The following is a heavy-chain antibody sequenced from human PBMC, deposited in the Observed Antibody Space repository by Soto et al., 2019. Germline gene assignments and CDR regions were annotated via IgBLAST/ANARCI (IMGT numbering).Heavy chain of an antibody. V-gene: IGHV1-18*01. CDR1: GYTFTSYG. CDR2: ISAYNGNT. J-gene: IGHJ4*02. CDR3: ARFPPYCSSTSCYFDY. D-gene: IGHD2-2*01. Sequence: ASVKVSCKASGYTFTSYGISWVRQAPGQGLEWMGWISAYNGNTNYAQKLQGRVTMTTDTSTSTAYMELRSLRSDDTAVYYCARFPPYCSSTSCYFDYWGQGTRVTVSS.